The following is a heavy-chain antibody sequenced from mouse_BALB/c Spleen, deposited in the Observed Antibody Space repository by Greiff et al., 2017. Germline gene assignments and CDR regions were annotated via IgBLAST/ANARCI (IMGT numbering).Heavy chain of an antibody. CDR3: ARDGSSYGGAMDY. CDR2: ISNLAFSI. J-gene: IGHJ4*01. D-gene: IGHD1-1*01. CDR1: GFTFSDYG. Sequence: EVQGVESGGGLVQPGGSRKLSCAASGFTFSDYGMAWVRQAPGKGPEWVAFISNLAFSIYYADTVTGRFTISRENAKNTLYLEMSSLRSEDTAMYYCARDGSSYGGAMDYWGQGTSVTVSS. V-gene: IGHV5-15*02.